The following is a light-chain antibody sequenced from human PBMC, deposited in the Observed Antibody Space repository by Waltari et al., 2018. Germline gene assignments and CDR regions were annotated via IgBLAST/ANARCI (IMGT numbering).Light chain of an antibody. J-gene: IGLJ2*01. CDR3: CSYAGSYVV. V-gene: IGLV2-11*01. CDR1: SSDVGGYNY. Sequence: QSALTQPRSVSGSPGQSVTISCTGTSSDVGGYNYFSWYQQHPGKAPKLMISAVSKRPSGVPDRFAGSKSGSTASLTISGLQAEDEADYYCCSYAGSYVVFGGGTKLTVL. CDR2: AVS.